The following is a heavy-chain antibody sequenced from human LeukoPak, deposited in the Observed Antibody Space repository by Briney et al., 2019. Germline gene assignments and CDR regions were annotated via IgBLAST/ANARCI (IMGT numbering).Heavy chain of an antibody. CDR1: GFTFSSYS. CDR3: AKGRIIQWLET. CDR2: ISSSGSTI. J-gene: IGHJ4*02. V-gene: IGHV3-48*01. D-gene: IGHD6-19*01. Sequence: PGGSLRLSCAASGFTFSSYSMNWVRQAPGKGLEWVSYISSSGSTIYYADSVKGRFTISRDNSKNTLYLQMNSLRAEDTAVYYCAKGRIIQWLETWGQGTLVTVSS.